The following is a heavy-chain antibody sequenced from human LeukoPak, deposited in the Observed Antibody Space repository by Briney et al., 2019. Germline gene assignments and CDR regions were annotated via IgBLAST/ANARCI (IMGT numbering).Heavy chain of an antibody. Sequence: GASVTVSCKASGYTFTGYYMHWVRQAPGQGLEWMGWINPNSGGTKYAQKFQGWVTMPRDTSISTAYMELSRLGCDDTAVYYCGRDWGHYYDSSGYQLDYWGQGTLVTVSS. CDR2: INPNSGGT. CDR3: GRDWGHYYDSSGYQLDY. CDR1: GYTFTGYY. V-gene: IGHV1-2*04. D-gene: IGHD3-22*01. J-gene: IGHJ4*02.